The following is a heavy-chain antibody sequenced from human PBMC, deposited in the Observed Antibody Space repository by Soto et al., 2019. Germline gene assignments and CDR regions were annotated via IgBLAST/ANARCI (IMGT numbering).Heavy chain of an antibody. J-gene: IGHJ4*02. Sequence: EVQLLESGGGLVQPGGSLRLSCAASGFTFSSYAMSWVRQAPGKGLEWVSAISGSGGSTYYADSVKGRFTISRDNSKNTLYLQMNSLRAEDTAVYYCAKDWLVPAPTVHYDSSGYYLDYWGQGTLVTVSS. V-gene: IGHV3-23*01. CDR2: ISGSGGST. CDR3: AKDWLVPAPTVHYDSSGYYLDY. CDR1: GFTFSSYA. D-gene: IGHD3-22*01.